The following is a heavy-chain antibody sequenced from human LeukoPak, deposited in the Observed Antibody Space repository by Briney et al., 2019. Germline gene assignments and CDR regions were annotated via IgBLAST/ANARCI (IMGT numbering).Heavy chain of an antibody. CDR1: GGSISSGGYS. D-gene: IGHD4-17*01. CDR2: TYHSGST. V-gene: IGHV4-30-2*01. J-gene: IGHJ5*02. Sequence: PSQTLSLTCAVSGGSISSGGYSWSWIRQPPGKGLEWIGYTYHSGSTYYNPSLKSRVTISVDRSKNQFSLKLSSVTAADTAVYYCARAVDYGDYAWFDPWGQGTLVTVSS. CDR3: ARAVDYGDYAWFDP.